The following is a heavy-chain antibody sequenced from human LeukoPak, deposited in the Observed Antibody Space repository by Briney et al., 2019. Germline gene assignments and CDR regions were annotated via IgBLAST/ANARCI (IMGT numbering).Heavy chain of an antibody. J-gene: IGHJ4*02. D-gene: IGHD3-22*01. Sequence: KPSETLSLTCAVYGGSFSGYYWSWIRQPPGKGLEWIGEIYHSGSTNYNPSLKSRVTISVDTSKNQFSLKLSSVTAADTAVYYCARLSHDSSGYHYWGQGTLVTVSS. V-gene: IGHV4-34*01. CDR1: GGSFSGYY. CDR2: IYHSGST. CDR3: ARLSHDSSGYHY.